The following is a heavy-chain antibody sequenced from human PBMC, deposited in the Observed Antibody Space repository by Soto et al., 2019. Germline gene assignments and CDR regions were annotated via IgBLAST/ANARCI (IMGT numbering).Heavy chain of an antibody. CDR2: MYYSGSA. CDR3: ATQTGFTNWFDP. Sequence: SETLSLTCTVSGGSISSGGYYWSWIRQHPGKGLEWIGYMYYSGSAYYNPSLKSRVTISVDTSKNQFSLKLSSVTAADTAVYYCATQTGFTNWFDPWGQGTLVTVS. D-gene: IGHD1-1*01. CDR1: GGSISSGGYY. J-gene: IGHJ5*02. V-gene: IGHV4-31*03.